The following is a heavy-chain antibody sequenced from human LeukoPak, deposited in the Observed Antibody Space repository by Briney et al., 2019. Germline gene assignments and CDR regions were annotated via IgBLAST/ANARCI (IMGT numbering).Heavy chain of an antibody. V-gene: IGHV3-30*18. CDR3: AKEDIVVVPAAISYYYYYYMDV. CDR2: ISYDGSNK. Sequence: PGGSLRLSCAASGFTFSSYGMHWVRQAPGKGLEWVAVISYDGSNKYYADSVKGRFTISRDNSKNTLYLQMNSLRAEDTAVYYCAKEDIVVVPAAISYYYYYYMDVWGKGTTVTVSS. J-gene: IGHJ6*03. CDR1: GFTFSSYG. D-gene: IGHD2-2*01.